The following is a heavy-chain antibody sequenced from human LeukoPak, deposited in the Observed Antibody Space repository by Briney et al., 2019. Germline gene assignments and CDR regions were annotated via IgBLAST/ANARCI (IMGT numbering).Heavy chain of an antibody. CDR2: ISGSDNTT. CDR1: GFTFRSYA. D-gene: IGHD6-19*01. J-gene: IGHJ6*02. CDR3: AKDLGAVAGPYYYYGMDV. Sequence: GGSLRLSCAASGFTFRSYAMSWVRQAPGKGLEWVSTISGSDNTTYYAGSVKGRFTISRDNSRHTLYLQMNSLRAEDTAVYYCAKDLGAVAGPYYYYGMDVWGQGTTVTVSS. V-gene: IGHV3-23*01.